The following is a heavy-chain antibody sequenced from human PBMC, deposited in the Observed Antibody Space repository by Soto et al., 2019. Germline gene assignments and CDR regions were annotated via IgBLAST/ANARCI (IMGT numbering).Heavy chain of an antibody. J-gene: IGHJ6*02. CDR2: MNPNSGNT. Sequence: QVPLVQSGTEVKKPGASVKVSCKASGYIFTSYDVNWVRQAPGQGLEWMGWMNPNSGNTGYVQKFQGRVTMTRDTSISTAYMELSSLRSEDTAVYYCTRNPSYDTSGPLHYYYGMDIWGQGTTVTVSS. CDR1: GYIFTSYD. CDR3: TRNPSYDTSGPLHYYYGMDI. D-gene: IGHD3-22*01. V-gene: IGHV1-8*01.